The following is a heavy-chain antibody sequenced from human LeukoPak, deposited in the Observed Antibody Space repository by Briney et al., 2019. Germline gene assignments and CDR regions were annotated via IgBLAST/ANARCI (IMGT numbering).Heavy chain of an antibody. CDR2: IWYDGSNK. J-gene: IGHJ6*02. CDR1: GFTFSSYG. Sequence: GGSLRLPCAASGFTFSSYGMHWVRQAPGKGLEWVAVIWYDGSNKYYADSVKGRFTISRDNSKNTLYLQMNSLRAEDTAVYYCARDNPSSGMDVWGQGTTVTVSS. V-gene: IGHV3-33*01. D-gene: IGHD1-14*01. CDR3: ARDNPSSGMDV.